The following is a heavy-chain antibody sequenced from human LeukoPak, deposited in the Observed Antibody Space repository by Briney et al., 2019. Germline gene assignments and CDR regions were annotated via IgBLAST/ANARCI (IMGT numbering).Heavy chain of an antibody. D-gene: IGHD3-10*01. CDR3: AKGSF. CDR1: GFTFSTSA. J-gene: IGHJ4*02. CDR2: ISESGGST. V-gene: IGHV3-23*01. Sequence: GGSLRLSCVVSGFTFSTSAMSWVRQAPGKGLEWVPGISESGGSTYYADSVKGRFTSSRDNSKNTLYLQMNNLRAEDTAAYYCAKGSFWGQGTLVAVSS.